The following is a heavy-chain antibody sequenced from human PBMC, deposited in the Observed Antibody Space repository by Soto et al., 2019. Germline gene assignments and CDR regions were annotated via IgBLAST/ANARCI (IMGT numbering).Heavy chain of an antibody. J-gene: IGHJ3*02. CDR2: IYYSGST. V-gene: IGHV4-59*01. CDR3: ARSEDCGGDCLDAFDI. Sequence: ASETLSLTCTVSGGSISSYYWSWIRQPPGKGLEWIGYIYYSGSTNYNPSLKSRVTISVDTSKNQFSLKLSSVTAADTAVYYCARSEDCGGDCLDAFDIWGQGTMVTVSS. D-gene: IGHD2-21*02. CDR1: GGSISSYY.